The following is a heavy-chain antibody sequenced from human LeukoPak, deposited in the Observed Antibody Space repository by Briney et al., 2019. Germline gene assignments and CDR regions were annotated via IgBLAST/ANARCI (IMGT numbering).Heavy chain of an antibody. J-gene: IGHJ6*04. CDR3: AELGITMIGGV. D-gene: IGHD3-10*02. Sequence: PGGSLRLSCAASGITFSSYGMSWVRQAPGKGLEWVSSISSTGGTTYYADSVKSRFTISRDNSKNTLYLQMNSLRAEDTAVYYCAELGITMIGGVWGKGTTVTISS. V-gene: IGHV3-23*01. CDR2: ISSTGGTT. CDR1: GITFSSYG.